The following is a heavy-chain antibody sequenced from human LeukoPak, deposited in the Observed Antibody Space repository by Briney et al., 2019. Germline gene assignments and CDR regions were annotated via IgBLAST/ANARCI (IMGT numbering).Heavy chain of an antibody. Sequence: SETLSLTCTVSGAFVRSYFWSWIRQSPEKGLEWIGYVYHSGSSSSNPSLQGRVTISQNTSRNQGSLKMTPATAADTAVYYCAKLLGEEYWGHGTQVVVSS. CDR3: AKLLGEEY. D-gene: IGHD6-6*01. CDR2: VYHSGSS. V-gene: IGHV4-59*02. CDR1: GAFVRSYF. J-gene: IGHJ4*01.